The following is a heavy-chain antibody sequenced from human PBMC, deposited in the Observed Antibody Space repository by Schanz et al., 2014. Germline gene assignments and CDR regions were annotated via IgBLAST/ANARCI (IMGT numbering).Heavy chain of an antibody. CDR3: VRDELLWFGEVLSLDY. V-gene: IGHV3-23*04. Sequence: EVQLVESGGGLVQPGGSLKLSCAASGLIFSNYVMSWVRQAPGMGLEWVSAISGRDGSTYYADSVRGRFTISRDNSNKTVDLQMNSLRAEDTALYYCVRDELLWFGEVLSLDYWGQGALVTVSS. J-gene: IGHJ4*02. D-gene: IGHD3-10*01. CDR2: ISGRDGST. CDR1: GLIFSNYV.